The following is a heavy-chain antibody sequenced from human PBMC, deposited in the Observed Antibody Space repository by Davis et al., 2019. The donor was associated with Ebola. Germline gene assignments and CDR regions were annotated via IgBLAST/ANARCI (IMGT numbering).Heavy chain of an antibody. D-gene: IGHD5-24*01. CDR3: ARDPLRDGYNGAFDY. CDR2: ISSSGSTI. V-gene: IGHV3-11*01. Sequence: GESLKISCAASGFTFSDYYMSWIRQAPGKGLEWVSYISSSGSTIYYADSVKGRFTISRDNAKNSLYLQMNSLRAEDTAVYYCARDPLRDGYNGAFDYWGQGTLVTVSS. J-gene: IGHJ4*02. CDR1: GFTFSDYY.